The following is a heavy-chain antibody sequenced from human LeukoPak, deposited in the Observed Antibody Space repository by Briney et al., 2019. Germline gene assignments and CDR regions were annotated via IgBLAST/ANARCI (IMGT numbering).Heavy chain of an antibody. V-gene: IGHV3-33*01. CDR2: IWYDGSNK. J-gene: IGHJ3*02. Sequence: SLRLSCAASEFTLSSYGMHWVRQAPGKGLEWVAVIWYDGSNKYYADSVKGRFTISRDNSKNTLYLQMNSLRAEDTAVYYCARSGRNHAFDIWGQGTMVTVSS. CDR3: ARSGRNHAFDI. CDR1: EFTLSSYG. D-gene: IGHD1-14*01.